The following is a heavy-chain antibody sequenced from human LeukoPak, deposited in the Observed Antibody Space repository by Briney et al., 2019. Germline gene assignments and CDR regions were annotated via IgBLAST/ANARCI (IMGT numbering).Heavy chain of an antibody. Sequence: GGSLRLSCTASGFTFSDYAMHWVRQAPGKGLEWVAVLSYGGTNKYYADSVKGRFTISRDNSKNTMFLQMNSLRAEDTAVYHCARDRSGYANDAFDFWGQGTMVTVSS. CDR3: ARDRSGYANDAFDF. V-gene: IGHV3-30-3*01. CDR2: LSYGGTNK. D-gene: IGHD3-3*01. J-gene: IGHJ3*01. CDR1: GFTFSDYA.